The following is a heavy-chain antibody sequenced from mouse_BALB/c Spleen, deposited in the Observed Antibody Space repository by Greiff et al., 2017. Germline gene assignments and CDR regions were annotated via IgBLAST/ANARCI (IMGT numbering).Heavy chain of an antibody. D-gene: IGHD1-1*01. V-gene: IGHV5-6-3*01. J-gene: IGHJ2*01. CDR2: INSNGGST. CDR1: GFTFSSYG. Sequence: EVQRVESGGGLVQPGGSLKLSCAASGFTFSSYGMSWVRQTPDKRLELVATINSNGGSTYYPDSVKGRFTISRDNAKNTLYLQMSSLKSEDTAMYYCARGTRFSTTVGFDYWGQGTTLTVSS. CDR3: ARGTRFSTTVGFDY.